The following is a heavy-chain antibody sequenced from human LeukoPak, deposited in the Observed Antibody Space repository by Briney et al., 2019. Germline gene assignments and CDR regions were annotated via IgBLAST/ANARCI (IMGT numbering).Heavy chain of an antibody. CDR2: IRYDGSNK. V-gene: IGHV3-30*02. J-gene: IGHJ6*03. CDR1: GFTFSSYG. CDR3: ARGRRYCSGGSCYSKVNYYYYYMDV. D-gene: IGHD2-15*01. Sequence: PGGSLRLSCAASGFTFSSYGMHWVRQAPGKGLEWVAFIRYDGSNKYYADSVKGRFTISRDNSKNTLYLQMNSLRAEDTAVYYCARGRRYCSGGSCYSKVNYYYYYMDVWGKGTTVTISS.